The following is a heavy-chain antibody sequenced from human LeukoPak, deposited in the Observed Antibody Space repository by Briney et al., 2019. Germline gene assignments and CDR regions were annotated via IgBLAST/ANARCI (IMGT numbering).Heavy chain of an antibody. CDR3: ASFRDTDN. Sequence: GGSLRLSCEVSGLTFSNVWMHWVRQAPGQGLVWVSRINTAGSTVYADPVKGRFTISRDNAKSMVYLQMNSLRAEDTAVYYCASFRDTDNWGRGTMVTVSS. J-gene: IGHJ3*01. CDR1: GLTFSNVW. D-gene: IGHD2-21*01. V-gene: IGHV3-74*01. CDR2: INTAGST.